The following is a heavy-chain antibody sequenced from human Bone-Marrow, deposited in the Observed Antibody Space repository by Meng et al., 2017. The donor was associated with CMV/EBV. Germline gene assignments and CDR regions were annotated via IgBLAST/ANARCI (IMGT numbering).Heavy chain of an antibody. Sequence: WVRQVPGKGLEWIGYIYYSGSTNYNPSLKSRVTISVDTSKNQFSLKLSSVTAADTAVYYCARGRLTFDYWGQGTLVTVSS. D-gene: IGHD3-9*01. J-gene: IGHJ4*02. CDR2: IYYSGST. CDR3: ARGRLTFDY. V-gene: IGHV4-59*01.